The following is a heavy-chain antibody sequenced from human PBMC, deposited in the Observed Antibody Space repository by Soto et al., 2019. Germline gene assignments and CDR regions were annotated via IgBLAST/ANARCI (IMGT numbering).Heavy chain of an antibody. CDR1: GGSISSGGYY. V-gene: IGHV4-31*03. D-gene: IGHD1-26*01. CDR3: ARSIVGGNSRQGLGY. J-gene: IGHJ4*02. Sequence: QVQLQESGPELVKPSQTLSLTCTVSGGSISSGGYYWSWIRQHPGKGLEWIGFMYYTGSSFYNPSLRIRFMISVDTSKNQFSLTLSSVTAADTAVYYCARSIVGGNSRQGLGYWGQGTLVTVSS. CDR2: MYYTGSS.